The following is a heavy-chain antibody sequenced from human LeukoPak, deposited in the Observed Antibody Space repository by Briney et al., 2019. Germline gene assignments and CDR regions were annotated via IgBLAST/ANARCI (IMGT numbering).Heavy chain of an antibody. V-gene: IGHV3-74*01. J-gene: IGHJ4*02. Sequence: GGSLRLSCAASGFTFSTSWMHWFRQAPGKGPVWVSRINTDGRTTGYADSVRGRFTISRDNAKNTLYLQMNGLRAEDTAVYYCAKDLTWNTADYWGQGALVTVSS. CDR1: GFTFSTSW. D-gene: IGHD1/OR15-1a*01. CDR2: INTDGRTT. CDR3: AKDLTWNTADY.